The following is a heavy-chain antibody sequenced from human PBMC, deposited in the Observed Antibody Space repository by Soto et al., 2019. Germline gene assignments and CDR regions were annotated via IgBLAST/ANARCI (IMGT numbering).Heavy chain of an antibody. V-gene: IGHV1-69*13. J-gene: IGHJ5*02. D-gene: IGHD4-17*01. CDR1: GGTFSSYA. CDR3: ARDGYGGKTWFDP. Sequence: GPSVKVSCKASGGTFSSYAISWVRQAPGQGLEWMGGIIPIFGTANYAQKFQGRVTITADESTSTAYMELSSLRSEDTAVYYCARDGYGGKTWFDPWGQGTLVTVSS. CDR2: IIPIFGTA.